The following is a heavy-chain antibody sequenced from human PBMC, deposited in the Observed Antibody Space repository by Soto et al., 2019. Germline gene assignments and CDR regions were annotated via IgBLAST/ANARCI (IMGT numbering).Heavy chain of an antibody. CDR2: IKSKTDGGTT. D-gene: IGHD3-16*02. V-gene: IGHV3-15*01. Sequence: GGSLRLSCAASGFTFSNAWMSWVRQAPGKGLEWVGRIKSKTDGGTTDYAAPVKGRFTISRDDSKNTLYLQMNSLKTEDTAVYYCTTADYIWGSYRPPLDYWGQGTLVTVSS. J-gene: IGHJ4*02. CDR1: GFTFSNAW. CDR3: TTADYIWGSYRPPLDY.